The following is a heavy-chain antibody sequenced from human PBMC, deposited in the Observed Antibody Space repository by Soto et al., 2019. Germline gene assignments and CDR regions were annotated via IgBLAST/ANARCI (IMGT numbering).Heavy chain of an antibody. D-gene: IGHD3-10*01. Sequence: QVQLVQSGAEVKKPGSSVKVSCKASGDTFSSYTINWVRQAPGLGLEWMGRIIPMLSMSNSALKFPGRVIMTADKSTSTAYMELSRLTSEDTATYYCARSYGSGSQAFDDWGQGVLVTVSS. V-gene: IGHV1-69*02. CDR2: IIPMLSMS. J-gene: IGHJ4*02. CDR3: ARSYGSGSQAFDD. CDR1: GDTFSSYT.